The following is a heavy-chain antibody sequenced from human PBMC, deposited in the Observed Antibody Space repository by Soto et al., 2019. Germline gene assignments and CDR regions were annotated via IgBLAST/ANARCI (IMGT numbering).Heavy chain of an antibody. CDR2: IYWNDDK. CDR1: GFSLSTSGVG. Sequence: QITLKESGPTLVKPTQTLTLTCTFSGFSLSTSGVGVGWIRQPPGKALEWLALIYWNDDKRYSPSLKRRLTLTQDTSQTQMVRTMNNMEPVTTAKYYCAHTYYYYSSGYYYQYHFGMVVWGQGTTVTVSS. V-gene: IGHV2-5*01. D-gene: IGHD3-22*01. J-gene: IGHJ6*02. CDR3: AHTYYYYSSGYYYQYHFGMVV.